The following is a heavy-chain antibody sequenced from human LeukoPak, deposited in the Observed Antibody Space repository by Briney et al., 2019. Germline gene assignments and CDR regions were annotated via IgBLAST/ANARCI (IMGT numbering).Heavy chain of an antibody. D-gene: IGHD3-16*01. Sequence: ASVKVSCKASGYSFTTYRITWVRQAPGQGLEWMGYISPYNGNTNSAQSLQGRLTMTTDTSANIAYMELRSLTSADTAVYYCARDGAAYSGSYEGFDPWGQGTLVTVSS. CDR2: ISPYNGNT. CDR3: ARDGAAYSGSYEGFDP. V-gene: IGHV1-18*01. CDR1: GYSFTTYR. J-gene: IGHJ5*02.